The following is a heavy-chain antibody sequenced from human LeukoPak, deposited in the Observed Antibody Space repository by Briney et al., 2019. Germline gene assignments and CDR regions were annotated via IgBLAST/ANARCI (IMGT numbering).Heavy chain of an antibody. CDR1: GFTFSTYW. V-gene: IGHV3-74*01. CDR2: TNADGSST. J-gene: IGHJ4*02. D-gene: IGHD1-1*01. CDR3: ARGGLEPVDY. Sequence: GGSLRLSCAASGFTFSTYWMHWVRQAPGKGLVWVSRTNADGSSTSYADSVKGRFTISRDNAKNTLYLQMNCLGADDTAVYYCARGGLEPVDYWGQGTLVTVSS.